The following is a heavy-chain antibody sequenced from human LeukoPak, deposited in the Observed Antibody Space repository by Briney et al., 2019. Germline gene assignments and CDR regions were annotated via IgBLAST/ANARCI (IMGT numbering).Heavy chain of an antibody. D-gene: IGHD4-17*01. Sequence: SETLSLTCSVSGGSIIGHWWSWIRQPPGKGLEWIGDVFYSGSNNYNPSLKSRLTITLDTSKNQFSLNLRSVTATDTAMYYCARRNTADASIDFWGQGTLVTASS. CDR3: ARRNTADASIDF. CDR1: GGSIIGHW. J-gene: IGHJ4*02. CDR2: VFYSGSN. V-gene: IGHV4-59*08.